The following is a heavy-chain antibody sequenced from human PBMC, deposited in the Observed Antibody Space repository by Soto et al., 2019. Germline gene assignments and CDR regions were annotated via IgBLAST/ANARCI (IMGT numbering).Heavy chain of an antibody. CDR2: IYYSGST. J-gene: IGHJ5*02. Sequence: PSETLSLTCTVSGGSISSYYWSWIRQPPGKGLEWIGYIYYSGSTNYNPSPKSRVTISVDTSKNQFSLKLSSVTAADTAVYYCACSGGRQGWFDPWGQGTLVTVSS. CDR1: GGSISSYY. D-gene: IGHD2-15*01. V-gene: IGHV4-59*01. CDR3: ACSGGRQGWFDP.